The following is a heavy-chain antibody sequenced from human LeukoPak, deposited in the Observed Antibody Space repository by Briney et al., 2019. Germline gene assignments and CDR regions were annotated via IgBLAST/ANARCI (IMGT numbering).Heavy chain of an antibody. CDR2: ISGSGGST. Sequence: GGSLRLSCAASGFTFSSYAMSWVRQAPGKGLEWVSAISGSGGSTYYADSVKGRFTISRDNSKNTLYLQMNRLRAEDTAVYYCAKGPRGYSYGLPDYWGQGTLVTVSS. CDR1: GFTFSSYA. CDR3: AKGPRGYSYGLPDY. D-gene: IGHD5-18*01. V-gene: IGHV3-23*01. J-gene: IGHJ4*02.